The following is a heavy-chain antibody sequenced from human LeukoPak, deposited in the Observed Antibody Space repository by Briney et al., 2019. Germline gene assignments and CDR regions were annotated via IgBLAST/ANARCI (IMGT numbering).Heavy chain of an antibody. Sequence: NASETLSLTCTVSGGSISSYYWSWIRQPPGKGLEWIGYIYYSGSTNYNPSLKSRVTISVDTSKNQFSLKLSSVTAADTAVYYCARSNHYDFWTLYNWFNPWGQGTLVTVSS. V-gene: IGHV4-59*01. CDR1: GGSISSYY. J-gene: IGHJ5*02. D-gene: IGHD3-3*01. CDR2: IYYSGST. CDR3: ARSNHYDFWTLYNWFNP.